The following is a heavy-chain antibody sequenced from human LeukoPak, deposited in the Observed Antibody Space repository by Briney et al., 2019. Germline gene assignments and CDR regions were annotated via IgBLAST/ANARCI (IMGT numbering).Heavy chain of an antibody. Sequence: QPGGSLRLSCAASGFTFSSFWMSWVPQAPGKGLECLANIRQDGSQKYYMDSVKGRFTISRDNAKNSLYLQINSLRTEDTAVYYCARDGYDSYYYYSGMDVWGQGTTVTVSS. D-gene: IGHD5-12*01. CDR1: GFTFSSFW. CDR3: ARDGYDSYYYYSGMDV. CDR2: IRQDGSQK. J-gene: IGHJ6*02. V-gene: IGHV3-7*01.